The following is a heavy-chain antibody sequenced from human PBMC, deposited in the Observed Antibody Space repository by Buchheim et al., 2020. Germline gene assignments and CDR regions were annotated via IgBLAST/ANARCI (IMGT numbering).Heavy chain of an antibody. J-gene: IGHJ4*02. D-gene: IGHD3-3*01. V-gene: IGHV3-23*01. CDR1: GFTFSNYP. CDR3: AGSGSSGY. Sequence: EVQLLESGGGLVQPGGSLRLSCAASGFTFSNYPMSWVRQAPGEGLEWVSSVSGSGGSTYYADFVKGRFTISRDNSENTMFLQMNSLRAEDTALYYCAGSGSSGYWGQGTL. CDR2: VSGSGGST.